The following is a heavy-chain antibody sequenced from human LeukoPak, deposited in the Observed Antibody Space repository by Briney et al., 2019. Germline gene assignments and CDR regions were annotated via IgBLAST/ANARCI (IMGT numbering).Heavy chain of an antibody. V-gene: IGHV3-66*01. J-gene: IGHJ6*02. Sequence: GGSLRLSCAASGLTISNNYMNWVRQTPGKGLEWVSIIYSGGSTYYAESVKGRFTISRDNSKNTLYLQMNSLRAEDTAVYYCARRPYTNNHYYYAMDAWGQGTTVTVSS. D-gene: IGHD4-11*01. CDR3: ARRPYTNNHYYYAMDA. CDR2: IYSGGST. CDR1: GLTISNNY.